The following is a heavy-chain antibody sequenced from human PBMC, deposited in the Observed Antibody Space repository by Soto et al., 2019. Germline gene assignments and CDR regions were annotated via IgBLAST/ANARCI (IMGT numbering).Heavy chain of an antibody. J-gene: IGHJ4*02. V-gene: IGHV2-5*02. CDR3: AHRPRGYSYHLDS. CDR2: IYWEDDE. Sequence: QITLKESGPTLVKPTQTLTLTCTFSGVSLTTRGVGVGWIRQPPGKALEWLALIYWEDDEGYSPSLKSRLTITKDTSKNQVVLTMTHMDPVDTATYYCAHRPRGYSYHLDSWGQRTLVTVSS. CDR1: GVSLTTRGVG. D-gene: IGHD5-18*01.